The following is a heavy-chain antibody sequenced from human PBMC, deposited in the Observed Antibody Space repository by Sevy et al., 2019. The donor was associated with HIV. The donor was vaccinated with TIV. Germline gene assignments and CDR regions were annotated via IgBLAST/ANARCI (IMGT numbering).Heavy chain of an antibody. J-gene: IGHJ4*02. CDR1: GFTFDDYA. CDR2: ITRNSYEAYGGTT. CDR3: TRGLATADTPEYYFDY. V-gene: IGHV3-49*03. Sequence: GGSLRLSCTTSGFTFDDYAMNWFRKPPGKGLEWVAFITRNSYEAYGGTTDYAASVKGRFIISRDDSKSIAYLQMNSLKTEDTAVYYCTRGLATADTPEYYFDYWGQGILVTVSS. D-gene: IGHD5-12*01.